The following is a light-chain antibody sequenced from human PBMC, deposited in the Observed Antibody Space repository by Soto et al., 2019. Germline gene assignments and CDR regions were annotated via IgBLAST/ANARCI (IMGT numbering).Light chain of an antibody. CDR2: KAS. Sequence: DIQMTQSPSTLSGSVGDRVTITCRASQTISSWLAWYQQKPGKAPKLLIYKASTLQSGVPSRFSGSGSGTEFTLTISSLQPDDFATYYCQQYNSYPYTFGQGTKVDNK. V-gene: IGKV1-5*03. J-gene: IGKJ2*01. CDR1: QTISSW. CDR3: QQYNSYPYT.